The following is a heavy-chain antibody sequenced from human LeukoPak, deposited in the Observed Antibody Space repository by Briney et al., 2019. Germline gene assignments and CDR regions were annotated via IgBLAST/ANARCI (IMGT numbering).Heavy chain of an antibody. CDR3: ARGYGGNSSFDY. J-gene: IGHJ4*02. CDR2: MSYSGRT. Sequence: PSETLSLTCTVSGGSVSSYYWSWIRQTPEKGLEWIGYMSYSGRTDYGPSLKSRVTMSVDTSKNQFSLKLSSVTAADTAVYYCARGYGGNSSFDYWGQGTLVTVSS. CDR1: GGSVSSYY. D-gene: IGHD4-23*01. V-gene: IGHV4-59*02.